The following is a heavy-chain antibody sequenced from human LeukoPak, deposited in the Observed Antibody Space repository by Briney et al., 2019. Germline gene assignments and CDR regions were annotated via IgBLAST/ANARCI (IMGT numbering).Heavy chain of an antibody. Sequence: SETLSLTCTVSGGSISSYYWSWIRQPAGQGLEWIGRIYASGSTNYNPSLKSRVTMSVDTSKNQFSLKLSSVTAADTAVYYCARVVGSSWYEREDDAFDIWGQGTMVTVSS. V-gene: IGHV4-4*07. J-gene: IGHJ3*02. CDR1: GGSISSYY. CDR3: ARVVGSSWYEREDDAFDI. D-gene: IGHD6-13*01. CDR2: IYASGST.